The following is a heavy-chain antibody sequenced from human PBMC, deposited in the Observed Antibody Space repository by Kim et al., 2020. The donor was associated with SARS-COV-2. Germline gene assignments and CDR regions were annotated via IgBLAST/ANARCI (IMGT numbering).Heavy chain of an antibody. CDR1: GYSFTSYW. CDR2: IYPGDSDT. CDR3: ARPGISYSSGWYGLDY. J-gene: IGHJ4*02. D-gene: IGHD6-19*01. Sequence: GESLKISCKGSGYSFTSYWIGWVRQMPGKGLEWMGIIYPGDSDTRYSPSFQGQVTISADKSISTAYLQWSSLKASDTAMYYCARPGISYSSGWYGLDYWGPGNPGHRLL. V-gene: IGHV5-51*01.